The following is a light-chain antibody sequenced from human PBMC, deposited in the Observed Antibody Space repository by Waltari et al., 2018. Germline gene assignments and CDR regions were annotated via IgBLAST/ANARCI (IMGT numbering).Light chain of an antibody. J-gene: IGLJ3*02. CDR1: SSDVGRYNL. CDR2: EVS. Sequence: QSALTQPASVSGSPGQSITISCTGTSSDVGRYNLVSWYQQHPGKAPKLMIYEVSKRPSGVSNRFSGSKSGNTASLTISGLQAEDEADYYCCSYAGSSTWVFGGGTKLTVL. CDR3: CSYAGSSTWV. V-gene: IGLV2-23*02.